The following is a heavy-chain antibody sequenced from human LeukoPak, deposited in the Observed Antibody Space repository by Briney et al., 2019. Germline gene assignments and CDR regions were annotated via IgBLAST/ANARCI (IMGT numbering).Heavy chain of an antibody. J-gene: IGHJ4*02. CDR3: ARESAGGWVDY. CDR1: GFTFGDYA. D-gene: IGHD1-26*01. CDR2: INSDGSST. V-gene: IGHV3-74*01. Sequence: GGSLRLSCTASGFTFGDYAMSWFRQAPGKGLVWVSRINSDGSSTSYADSVKGRFTISRDNAKNTLYLQMNSLRAEDTAVYYCARESAGGWVDYWGQGTLVTVSS.